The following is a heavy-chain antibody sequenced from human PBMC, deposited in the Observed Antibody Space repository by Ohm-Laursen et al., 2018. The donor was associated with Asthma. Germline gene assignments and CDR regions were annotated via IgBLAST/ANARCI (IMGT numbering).Heavy chain of an antibody. CDR2: ISYDGSNK. V-gene: IGHV3-30*03. CDR3: AREIIVVVPAAHYYYGMDV. J-gene: IGHJ6*02. CDR1: GFTFSSYG. Sequence: SLRLSCSASGFTFSSYGMHWVRQAPGKGLEWVAVISYDGSNKYYADSVKGRFTISRDNSKNTLYLQMNSLRAEDTAVYYCAREIIVVVPAAHYYYGMDVWGQGTTVTVSS. D-gene: IGHD2-2*01.